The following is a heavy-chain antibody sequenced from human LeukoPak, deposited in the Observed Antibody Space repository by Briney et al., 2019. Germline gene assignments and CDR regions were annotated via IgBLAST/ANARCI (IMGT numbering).Heavy chain of an antibody. J-gene: IGHJ5*02. D-gene: IGHD3-16*01. CDR3: AHRMGMGGFDP. CDR2: IYWDDDE. V-gene: IGHV2-5*02. Sequence: SGPTLVKPTQTLTLTCTFSGFSLTTSGVGVGWIRQPPGKALEWLALIYWDDDERYSPSLKNRLTITRDTSKNQVVLTMTNMDPVDTATYYCAHRMGMGGFDPWGQGTLVPVSS. CDR1: GFSLTTSGVG.